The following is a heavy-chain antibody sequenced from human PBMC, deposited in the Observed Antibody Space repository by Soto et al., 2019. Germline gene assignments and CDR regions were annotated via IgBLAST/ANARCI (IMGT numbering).Heavy chain of an antibody. CDR3: ARHTVVHPTYFDY. CDR2: ISGSGGST. V-gene: IGHV3-23*01. Sequence: GSLRLSCAASGFTFSSYAMSWVRQAPGKGLEWVSAISGSGGSTYYADSVKGRFTISRDNSKNTLYLQMNSLRAEDTAVYYCARHTVVHPTYFDYWGQGTLVTVSS. CDR1: GFTFSSYA. J-gene: IGHJ4*02. D-gene: IGHD2-15*01.